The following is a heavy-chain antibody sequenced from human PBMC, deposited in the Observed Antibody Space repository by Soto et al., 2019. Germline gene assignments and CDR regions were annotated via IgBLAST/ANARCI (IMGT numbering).Heavy chain of an antibody. CDR2: INPNSGGT. CDR1: GYTFTGYY. Sequence: GASVKVSCKASGYTFTGYYMHWVRQAPGQGLEWMGWINPNSGGTNYAQKFQGWVTMTRDTSISTAYMELSRLRSDDTAVYYCARSGPSGTSCLDYWGQGTLVTVSS. J-gene: IGHJ4*02. CDR3: ARSGPSGTSCLDY. D-gene: IGHD2-2*01. V-gene: IGHV1-2*04.